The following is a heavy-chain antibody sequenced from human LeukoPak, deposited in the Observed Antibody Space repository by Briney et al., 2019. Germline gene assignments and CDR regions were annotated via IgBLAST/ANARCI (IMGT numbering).Heavy chain of an antibody. J-gene: IGHJ4*02. V-gene: IGHV1-2*02. CDR3: ARGELLSNGLFMYYFDY. Sequence: AASVKVSCKASGYTFTGYYMHWVRQVPGQGLEWMGWINPNSGGTNYAQKFQGRVTMTRDTSISTAYMELSRLRSDDTAVYYCARGELLSNGLFMYYFDYWGQGTLVTVSS. CDR1: GYTFTGYY. CDR2: INPNSGGT. D-gene: IGHD3-10*01.